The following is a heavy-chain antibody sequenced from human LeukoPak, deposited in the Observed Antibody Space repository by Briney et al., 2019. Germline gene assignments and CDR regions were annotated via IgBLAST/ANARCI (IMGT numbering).Heavy chain of an antibody. CDR1: GFTFSSYG. Sequence: GRSLRLSCAASGFTFSSYGMHWVRQAPGKGLEWVAFIRYDGSNKYYADSVKGRFTISRDNSKNTLYLQMNSLRAEDAAVYYCAKFLYYYDSSGYLVDYWGQGTLVTVSS. J-gene: IGHJ4*02. CDR3: AKFLYYYDSSGYLVDY. CDR2: IRYDGSNK. V-gene: IGHV3-30*02. D-gene: IGHD3-22*01.